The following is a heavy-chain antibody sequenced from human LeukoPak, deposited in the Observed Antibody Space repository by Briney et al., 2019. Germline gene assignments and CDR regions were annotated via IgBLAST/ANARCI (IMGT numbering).Heavy chain of an antibody. D-gene: IGHD3-22*01. V-gene: IGHV3-7*01. J-gene: IGHJ3*02. CDR3: AREGGTYSSGYPDAFDI. Sequence: GGSLRLSCAASGFTFSSYWMSWVRQAPGKGLEWVANIKQDGSEKYYVDSVKGRFTISRDNAKNSLYLQMNSLRAEDTAVYYCAREGGTYSSGYPDAFDIWGQGTMVTVSS. CDR1: GFTFSSYW. CDR2: IKQDGSEK.